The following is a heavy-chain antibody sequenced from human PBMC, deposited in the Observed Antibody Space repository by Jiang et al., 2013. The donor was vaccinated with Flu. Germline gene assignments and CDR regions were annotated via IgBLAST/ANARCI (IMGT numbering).Heavy chain of an antibody. J-gene: IGHJ5*02. Sequence: LLKPSETLSLTCAVYGGSFSGYYWSWIRQPPGKGLEWIGEINHSGSTNYNPSLKSRVTISVDTPKNQFSLKLSSVTAADTAVYYCARHVNSRVDPWGQGTLVTVSS. D-gene: IGHD2/OR15-2a*01. V-gene: IGHV4-34*01. CDR2: INHSGST. CDR1: GGSFSGYY. CDR3: ARHVNSRVDP.